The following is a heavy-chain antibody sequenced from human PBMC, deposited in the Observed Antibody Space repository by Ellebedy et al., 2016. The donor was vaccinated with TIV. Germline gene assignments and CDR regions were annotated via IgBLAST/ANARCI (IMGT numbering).Heavy chain of an antibody. Sequence: PGGSLRLSCAASGFTFDDYTMHWVRQAPGKGLEWVSLISWDGGSTYYADSVKGRFTISRDNSKNSLYLQMNSLRTEDTALYYCAKGDSSGYQYYFDYWGQGTLVTVSS. V-gene: IGHV3-43*01. D-gene: IGHD3-22*01. CDR2: ISWDGGST. CDR3: AKGDSSGYQYYFDY. CDR1: GFTFDDYT. J-gene: IGHJ4*02.